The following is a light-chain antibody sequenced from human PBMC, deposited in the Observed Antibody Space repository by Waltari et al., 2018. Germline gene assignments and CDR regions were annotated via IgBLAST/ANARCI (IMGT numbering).Light chain of an antibody. V-gene: IGLV1-40*01. CDR1: SSNIGAGHD. CDR3: QSYDSSLSGYYV. Sequence: QSVLTQPPSVSGAPGQRVTISCTGSSSNIGAGHDVHWYQQLPGTAPKLLIYDNTNRPSGVPDLFSGSKSASSASLAITVLQAEDEADFYCQSYDSSLSGYYVFGSGTKVTVL. CDR2: DNT. J-gene: IGLJ1*01.